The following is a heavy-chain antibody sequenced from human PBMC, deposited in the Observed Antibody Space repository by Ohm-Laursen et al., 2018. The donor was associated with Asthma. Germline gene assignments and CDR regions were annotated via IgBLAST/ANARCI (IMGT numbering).Heavy chain of an antibody. CDR1: GYTFSRYS. CDR2: ISTASTFI. J-gene: IGHJ1*01. CDR3: ARIGPEWELPGREYSLHH. V-gene: IGHV3-21*01. Sequence: SLRLSCAASGYTFSRYSIHWVRQFLGKGLEWVASISTASTFIYYADSVRGRFTTSRDNAKNSVYLQMNSLRAEDTALYYCARIGPEWELPGREYSLHHWGEGTLVTVSS. D-gene: IGHD1-26*01.